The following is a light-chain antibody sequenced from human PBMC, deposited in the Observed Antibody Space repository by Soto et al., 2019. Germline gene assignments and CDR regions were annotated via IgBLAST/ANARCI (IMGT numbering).Light chain of an antibody. J-gene: IGKJ1*01. CDR1: QSVGNN. Sequence: ELVMTQSPATLSVSPGERATLSCRASQSVGNNLAWYQQKPGQAPRLLRYDASTRATGIPARFSGSGSGTEFTLTISRLQSEDFAVYFCQRYNNWPETFGQGTKVEL. CDR3: QRYNNWPET. CDR2: DAS. V-gene: IGKV3-15*01.